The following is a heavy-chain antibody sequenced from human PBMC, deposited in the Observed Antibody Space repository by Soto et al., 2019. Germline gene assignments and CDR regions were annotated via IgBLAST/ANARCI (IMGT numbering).Heavy chain of an antibody. Sequence: QLQLQESGPGLVKPSETLSLDCTVSGGSVSSSRYFWGWIRQPPGKGLEWIGRVYFDGSTYYSASLKSRVTITVDTAKNQFSLKLISVTAADTAVYYCAGHPIAAAPGNRHVDVWGIGITVTVSS. CDR2: VYFDGST. V-gene: IGHV4-39*01. CDR1: GGSVSSSRYF. CDR3: AGHPIAAAPGNRHVDV. D-gene: IGHD6-13*01. J-gene: IGHJ6*04.